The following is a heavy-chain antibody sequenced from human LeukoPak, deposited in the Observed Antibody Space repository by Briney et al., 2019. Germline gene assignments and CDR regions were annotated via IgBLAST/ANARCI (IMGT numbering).Heavy chain of an antibody. Sequence: GGSLRLSCAASGFTFSASAMHWVRQAPGRGLEWVSFITTSGSDINYADSVKGRFTISRDNANNTLFLQMNSLRVEDTAVYYCARLIIYDGRDYWGQGTLVTVSS. CDR1: GFTFSASA. CDR2: ITTSGSDI. CDR3: ARLIIYDGRDY. V-gene: IGHV3-48*01. J-gene: IGHJ4*02. D-gene: IGHD3-3*01.